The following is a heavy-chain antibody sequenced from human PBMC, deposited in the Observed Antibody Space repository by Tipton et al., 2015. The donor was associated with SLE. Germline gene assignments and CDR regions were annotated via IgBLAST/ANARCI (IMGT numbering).Heavy chain of an antibody. Sequence: SLRLSCAASGFTFSTYAMHWVRQAPGKGLEWVAVVSYDGSYKYYADSVKGRFTISRDSSKNTLYLQMNSLRVEDTAVYYCARDFLDLGYYYMDVWGKGTTVTVSS. CDR2: VSYDGSYK. D-gene: IGHD3/OR15-3a*01. CDR3: ARDFLDLGYYYMDV. CDR1: GFTFSTYA. V-gene: IGHV3-30*04. J-gene: IGHJ6*03.